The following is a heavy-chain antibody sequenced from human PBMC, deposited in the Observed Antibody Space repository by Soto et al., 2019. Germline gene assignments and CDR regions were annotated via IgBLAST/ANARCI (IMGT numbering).Heavy chain of an antibody. J-gene: IGHJ4*02. CDR1: GYTFTSYA. D-gene: IGHD3-10*01. V-gene: IGHV1-3*01. CDR3: ARVGGREFGEGKFDY. Sequence: ASVKVSCKASGYTFTSYAMHWVRQAPGQRLEWMGWINAGNGNTKYSQKFQGRVTITRDTSASTAYMELSSLRSEDTAVYYCARVGGREFGEGKFDYWGQGTLVTVSS. CDR2: INAGNGNT.